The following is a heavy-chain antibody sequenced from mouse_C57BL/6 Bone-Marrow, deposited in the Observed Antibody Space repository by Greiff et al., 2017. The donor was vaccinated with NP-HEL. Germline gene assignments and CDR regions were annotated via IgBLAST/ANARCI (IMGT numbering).Heavy chain of an antibody. V-gene: IGHV2-9-1*01. Sequence: VKLVESGPGLVAPSQRLSITCNVSGFSLTSYAISWVRQPPGKGLEWLGVIWTGGGTNYNSALKSRLSISKDNSKSQFFLQMNMLQTDDTARYYCARGLGPDWYFDVWGTGTTVTVSS. CDR2: IWTGGGT. D-gene: IGHD4-1*01. CDR1: GFSLTSYA. J-gene: IGHJ1*03. CDR3: ARGLGPDWYFDV.